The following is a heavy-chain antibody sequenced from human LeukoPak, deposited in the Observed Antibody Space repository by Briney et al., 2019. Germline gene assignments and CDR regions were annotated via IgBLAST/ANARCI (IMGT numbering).Heavy chain of an antibody. V-gene: IGHV5-51*01. D-gene: IGHD1-26*01. CDR1: GYTFTTYW. Sequence: PGESLKISCKGSGYTFTTYWIGWVRQMPGKGLEWMGIIYPGDSETRYSPPFQGQATISVDKSISTAYLQWSSLKASDTAMYYCARLLRVGPIPRGYFDYWGQGTLVTVSS. CDR2: IYPGDSET. CDR3: ARLLRVGPIPRGYFDY. J-gene: IGHJ4*02.